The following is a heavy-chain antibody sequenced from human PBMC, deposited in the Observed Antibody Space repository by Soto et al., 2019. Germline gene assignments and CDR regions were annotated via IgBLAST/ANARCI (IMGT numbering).Heavy chain of an antibody. CDR2: TYYRSKWYN. Sequence: SQTLSLTCAISGDSVSSNSAAWNWIRQSPSRGLEWLGRTYYRSKWYNDYAVSVKSRITINPDTSKNQFSLQLNSVTPEDTAVYYCARDRPYDILTGYYSSYFDYWGQGTLVTVSS. J-gene: IGHJ4*02. D-gene: IGHD3-9*01. V-gene: IGHV6-1*01. CDR1: GDSVSSNSAA. CDR3: ARDRPYDILTGYYSSYFDY.